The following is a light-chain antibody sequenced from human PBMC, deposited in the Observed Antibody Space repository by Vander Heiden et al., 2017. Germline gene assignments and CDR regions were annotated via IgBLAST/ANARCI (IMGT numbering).Light chain of an antibody. CDR2: KAS. J-gene: IGKJ1*01. CDR1: QSINIW. CDR3: QQYNSYSRT. V-gene: IGKV1-5*03. Sequence: DIQVTQSPSTLSASVGDRVTITCRASQSINIWLAWYQQKPGKAPKLLIHKASSLESGVPSRFSGSGSGTEFTLTISSLQPDDFATYYCQQYNSYSRTFGQGTKVEIK.